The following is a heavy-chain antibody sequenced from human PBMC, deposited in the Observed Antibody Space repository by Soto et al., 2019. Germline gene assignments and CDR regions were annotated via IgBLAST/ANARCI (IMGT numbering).Heavy chain of an antibody. CDR3: ARDQLPGTFYFDY. CDR1: GYSLTSRD. Sequence: ASVKVSCKAAGYSLTSRDMHWVRQAPGQGLEWMGKIKPSSGTTDLSQNYKDRVTLTRDTSTSTVYMELSSLRSDDTAVYYCARDQLPGTFYFDYWGQGTLVTVSS. D-gene: IGHD1-26*01. J-gene: IGHJ4*02. V-gene: IGHV1-46*01. CDR2: IKPSSGTT.